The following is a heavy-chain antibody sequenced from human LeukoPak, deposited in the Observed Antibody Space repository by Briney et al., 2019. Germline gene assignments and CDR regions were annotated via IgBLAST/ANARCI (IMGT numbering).Heavy chain of an antibody. CDR3: AKDLGAAGFNWFDP. J-gene: IGHJ5*02. Sequence: GGSLRLSCAGSGFTFNTYAMSWVRQAPGKGLEWVSGITGTGGNTYYADSVKGRFTTSRVNSKNTLYLQMNSLRADDTAVYYCAKDLGAAGFNWFDPWGQGTLVTVSS. CDR2: ITGTGGNT. V-gene: IGHV3-23*01. CDR1: GFTFNTYA. D-gene: IGHD6-13*01.